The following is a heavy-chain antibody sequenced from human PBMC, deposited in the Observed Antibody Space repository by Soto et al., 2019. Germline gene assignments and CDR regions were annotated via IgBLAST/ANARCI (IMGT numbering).Heavy chain of an antibody. V-gene: IGHV4-39*01. CDR3: ARPGTMVRGVIITDYYGMDV. J-gene: IGHJ6*02. CDR2: IYYSGST. Sequence: SETLSLTCTVSGGSISSGGYYWGWIRQPPGKGLEWIGSIYYSGSTYYNPSLKSRVTISVDTSKNQFSLKLSSVTAADTAVYYCARPGTMVRGVIITDYYGMDVWGQGTTVTVSS. CDR1: GGSISSGGYY. D-gene: IGHD3-10*01.